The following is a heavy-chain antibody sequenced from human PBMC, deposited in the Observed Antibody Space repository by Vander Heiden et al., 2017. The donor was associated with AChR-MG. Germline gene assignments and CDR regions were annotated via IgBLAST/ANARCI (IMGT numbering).Heavy chain of an antibody. D-gene: IGHD6-19*01. CDR2: ISSSSSYI. Sequence: EVQLVESGGGLVKPGGSLRLSCAASGFTFSSYSMNWVRQAPGKGLEWVSSISSSSSYIYYADSVKGRFTISRDNAKNSLYLQMNSLRAEDTAVYYCARSSGWYSDYYYYGMDVWGQGTTVTVSS. V-gene: IGHV3-21*01. J-gene: IGHJ6*02. CDR3: ARSSGWYSDYYYYGMDV. CDR1: GFTFSSYS.